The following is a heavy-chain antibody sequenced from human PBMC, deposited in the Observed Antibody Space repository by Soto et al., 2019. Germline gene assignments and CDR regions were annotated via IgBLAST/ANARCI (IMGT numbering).Heavy chain of an antibody. J-gene: IGHJ6*02. CDR2: ISSSSSTI. V-gene: IGHV3-48*02. Sequence: EVQLVESGGGLVQPGGSLRLSCAASGFTFSSYSMNWVRQAPGKGLEWGSYISSSSSTIYYPDSVKGRFTISRDNAKNSLDLQMNSLRDEDTAVYYCARPEYSSSSYGMDVWGQGTTVTVSS. CDR1: GFTFSSYS. CDR3: ARPEYSSSSYGMDV. D-gene: IGHD6-6*01.